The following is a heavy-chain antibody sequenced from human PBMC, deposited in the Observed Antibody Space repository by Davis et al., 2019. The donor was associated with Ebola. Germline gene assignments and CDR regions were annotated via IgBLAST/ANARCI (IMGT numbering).Heavy chain of an antibody. CDR1: GYTFTSYG. CDR2: ISAYNGNT. J-gene: IGHJ4*02. Sequence: ASVKVSCKASGYTFTSYGISWVRQAPGQGLEWMGWISAYNGNTNYAQKLQGRVTMTTDTSTSTAYMELRSLRSDDPAVYYCARVRMYPGFSGWSHLDYWGQGTLVTVSS. CDR3: ARVRMYPGFSGWSHLDY. V-gene: IGHV1-18*01. D-gene: IGHD6-19*01.